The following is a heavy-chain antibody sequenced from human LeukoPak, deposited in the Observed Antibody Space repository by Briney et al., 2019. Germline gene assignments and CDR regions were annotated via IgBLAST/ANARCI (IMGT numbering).Heavy chain of an antibody. CDR3: ARGRGLGNDY. CDR2: IHYSGST. V-gene: IGHV4-59*01. J-gene: IGHJ4*02. Sequence: SETLSLTCTVSGDSITGYYWSWIRQPPGKGLEWIGYIHYSGSTNYNPSLNSRVTISVDTSKNQFSLKLSSVTAADTAVYYCARGRGLGNDYWGQGTLVTVPS. D-gene: IGHD7-27*01. CDR1: GDSITGYY.